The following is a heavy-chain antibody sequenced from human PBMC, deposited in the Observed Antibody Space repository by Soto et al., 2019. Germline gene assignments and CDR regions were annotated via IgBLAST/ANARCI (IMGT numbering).Heavy chain of an antibody. CDR2: ISWNSGSI. V-gene: IGHV3-9*01. D-gene: IGHD2-15*01. CDR1: GFTFDDYA. Sequence: EVQLLESGGGLGQPGGYLRLSCAASGFTFDDYAMHWVRQAPGKGLEWVSGISWNSGSIGYADSVKGRFTISRDNAKNSLYLQMNSLRAEDTALYYCAKEKGYCSGGSCYSGYFDYWGQGTLVTVSS. CDR3: AKEKGYCSGGSCYSGYFDY. J-gene: IGHJ4*02.